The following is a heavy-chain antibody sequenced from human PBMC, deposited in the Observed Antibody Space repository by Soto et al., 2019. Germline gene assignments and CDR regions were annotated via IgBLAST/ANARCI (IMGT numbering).Heavy chain of an antibody. CDR3: TTGALGGRQQLVQDAFDF. V-gene: IGHV1-69*02. J-gene: IGHJ3*01. Sequence: QVQLVQSGAEVKKPGSSVRVSCKASGGTFDSYSISWVRQAPGQGFEWVGKVAPIFDFSRYAPKFQGRVTMTADKSTSTACMDLSGLKSEDTAVYYCTTGALGGRQQLVQDAFDFWGQGTKVSVSS. CDR1: GGTFDSYS. CDR2: VAPIFDFS. D-gene: IGHD6-13*01.